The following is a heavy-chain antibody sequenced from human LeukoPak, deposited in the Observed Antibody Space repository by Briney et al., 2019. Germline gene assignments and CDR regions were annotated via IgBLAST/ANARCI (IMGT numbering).Heavy chain of an antibody. J-gene: IGHJ6*02. CDR2: ISYDGSNT. CDR1: GITFINHA. D-gene: IGHD4-17*01. V-gene: IGHV3-30-3*01. CDR3: ARDPDYGDYGFGGGYYYYGMDV. Sequence: GRSLRLSCAASGITFINHAMDWVRQAPGKGLEWVAVISYDGSNTYYADSVKGRFTISRDNSKNTLYLQMNSLRAEDTAVYYCARDPDYGDYGFGGGYYYYGMDVWGQGTTVTVSS.